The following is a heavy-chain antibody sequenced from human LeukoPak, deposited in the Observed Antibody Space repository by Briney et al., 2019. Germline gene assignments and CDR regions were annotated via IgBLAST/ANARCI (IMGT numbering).Heavy chain of an antibody. CDR3: AQYYYDSSGYPEWGY. CDR1: GYTFTSYG. J-gene: IGHJ4*02. V-gene: IGHV1-18*01. Sequence: ASVKVSCKASGYTFTSYGISWVRQAPGQGLEWMGWISAYNGNTNYAQKLQGRVTMTTDTSTSTAYMELSSLRSEDTAVYYCAQYYYDSSGYPEWGYWGQGTLVTVSS. D-gene: IGHD3-22*01. CDR2: ISAYNGNT.